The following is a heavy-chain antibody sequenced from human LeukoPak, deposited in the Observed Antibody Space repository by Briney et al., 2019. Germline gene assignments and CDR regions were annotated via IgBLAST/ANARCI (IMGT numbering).Heavy chain of an antibody. CDR2: IKSKTDGGTI. CDR3: ATHIPWDI. Sequence: GGSLRLSCAASGFTVGSNYMSWVRQAPGKGLEWVGRIKSKTDGGTIDYAAPVKGRFSISRDDSKDTMYLQMNSLKSDDTAVYYCATHIPWDIWGPGTMVTVSS. CDR1: GFTVGSNY. D-gene: IGHD2-21*01. J-gene: IGHJ3*02. V-gene: IGHV3-15*01.